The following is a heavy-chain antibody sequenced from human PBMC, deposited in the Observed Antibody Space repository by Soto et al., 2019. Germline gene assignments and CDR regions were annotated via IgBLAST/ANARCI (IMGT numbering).Heavy chain of an antibody. D-gene: IGHD3-22*01. CDR3: ARALSSGYYKGAFDY. V-gene: IGHV4-30-2*01. Sequence: SDSLSLTCAVSCGSISSGGYSWSWIRQPPGKGLEWIGYIYHSGSTYYNPSLKSRVTISVDRSKNQFSLKLSSVTAADTAVYYCARALSSGYYKGAFDYWGQGTLVTVS. CDR1: CGSISSGGYS. CDR2: IYHSGST. J-gene: IGHJ4*02.